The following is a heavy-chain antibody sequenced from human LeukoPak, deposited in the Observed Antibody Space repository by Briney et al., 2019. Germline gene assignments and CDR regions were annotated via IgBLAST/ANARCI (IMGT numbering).Heavy chain of an antibody. CDR3: ARVPRVVKRPXYYYYGTDV. CDR1: GYTFTSYG. J-gene: IGHJ6*02. V-gene: IGHV1-18*01. D-gene: IGHD3-3*01. Sequence: ASVKVCCKASGYTFTSYGISWVRQAPGQGLEWMGWISAYNGNTNYAQKLQGRVTMTTDTSTSTAYMELRSLRSDDTAVYYCARVPRVVKRPXYYYYGTDVWGQGTTVTV. CDR2: ISAYNGNT.